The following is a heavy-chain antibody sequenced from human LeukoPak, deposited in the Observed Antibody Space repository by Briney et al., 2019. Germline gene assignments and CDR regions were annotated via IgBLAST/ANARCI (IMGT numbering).Heavy chain of an antibody. CDR3: ARGLWWCSTRRGCWFDP. CDR1: GGSFSGYY. CDR2: INQSGST. J-gene: IGHJ5*02. Sequence: PSETLSLTCAVYGGSFSGYYWSWIRQPPGKGLEWIGEINQSGSTNYNPSLKSRVTIAVDTSKNQFFLKLGYVTAADTAVYYCARGLWWCSTRRGCWFDPWGQGTLVTVSS. V-gene: IGHV4-34*01. D-gene: IGHD2-8*02.